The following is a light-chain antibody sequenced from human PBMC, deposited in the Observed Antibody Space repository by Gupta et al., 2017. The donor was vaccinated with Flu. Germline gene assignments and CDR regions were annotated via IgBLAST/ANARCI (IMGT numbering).Light chain of an antibody. V-gene: IGLV2-14*01. CDR2: DVS. CDR3: SSYTSTSTFYV. Sequence: QSALTQPASVSGSPGQSIIISCTGTSSDVGRSNSVSWYQQHPGKAPKLIIYDVSSRPSGISSRFSGSKSGNTASLTISGLEAEDETDYYCSSYTSTSTFYVFGTGTKVTVL. CDR1: SSDVGRSNS. J-gene: IGLJ1*01.